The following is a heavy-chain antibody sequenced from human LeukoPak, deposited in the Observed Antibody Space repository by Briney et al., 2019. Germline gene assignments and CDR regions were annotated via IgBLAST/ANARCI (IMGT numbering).Heavy chain of an antibody. D-gene: IGHD1-26*01. CDR2: ITSGSSYI. J-gene: IGHJ6*03. CDR3: ARDPYSGSYGNYYYYFMDV. V-gene: IGHV3-21*01. Sequence: SGGSLRLSCAASGFTFNNYNMNWVRQAPGKGLEWVSSITSGSSYIYYADSVKGRFTISRDNAKNSLYLQMNSLRAEDTAVYYCARDPYSGSYGNYYYYFMDVWGKGTTVTISS. CDR1: GFTFNNYN.